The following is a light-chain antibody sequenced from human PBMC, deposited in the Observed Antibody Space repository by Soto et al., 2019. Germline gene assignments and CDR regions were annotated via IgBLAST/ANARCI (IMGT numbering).Light chain of an antibody. V-gene: IGKV1-39*01. Sequence: DIQMTQSPSSMSASVGDRVTITCRARQDISRYLNWYQHNPGKAPKLLMHAASSLQSGVPSTFSGSASGTHFNLTIISLQPEDFATYYCQQRYSTPLTFGGGTKGEIK. J-gene: IGKJ4*01. CDR2: AAS. CDR3: QQRYSTPLT. CDR1: QDISRY.